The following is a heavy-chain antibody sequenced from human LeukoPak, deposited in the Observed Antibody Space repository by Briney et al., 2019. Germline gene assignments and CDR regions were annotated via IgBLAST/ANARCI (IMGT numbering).Heavy chain of an antibody. Sequence: SETLSLTCAVSGYSISSGYYWGWIRQPPGKGLEWIGSIYHSGSTYYNPSLKSRVTISVDTSKNQFSLKLSSVTAADTAVYYYARHRDYDFWSGYPDAFDIWGQGTMVTVSS. CDR3: ARHRDYDFWSGYPDAFDI. V-gene: IGHV4-38-2*01. CDR2: IYHSGST. D-gene: IGHD3-3*01. CDR1: GYSISSGYY. J-gene: IGHJ3*02.